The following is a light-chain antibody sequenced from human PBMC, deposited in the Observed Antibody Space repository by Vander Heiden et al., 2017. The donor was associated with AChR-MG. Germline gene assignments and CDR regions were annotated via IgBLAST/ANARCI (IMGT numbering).Light chain of an antibody. CDR3: QQYYSTPRT. Sequence: DIVMTQSPDSLAVSLGERATINCKSSQNVLSSSNNKNYLAWYQHKPGQPPKLLFYWASTRESGVPELFSGSGSGTDFTLTISSLQAEDVAVYYCQQYYSTPRTFGQGTKLEI. V-gene: IGKV4-1*01. J-gene: IGKJ2*02. CDR2: WAS. CDR1: QNVLSSSNNKNY.